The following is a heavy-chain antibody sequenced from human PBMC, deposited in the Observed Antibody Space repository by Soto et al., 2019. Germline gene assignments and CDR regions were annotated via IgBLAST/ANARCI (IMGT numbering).Heavy chain of an antibody. Sequence: SETLSLTCTVSGGSTSSDNYWSWIRQPPGKGLEWIGHIYYNGNTDYNPSLKSRLAISIDTSKNQFSLRLSSVTAADTAVYFCAREGGESSDGLYYLDSWGQGSLVTVSS. CDR1: GGSTSSDNY. CDR3: AREGGESSDGLYYLDS. V-gene: IGHV4-30-4*01. CDR2: IYYNGNT. J-gene: IGHJ4*02. D-gene: IGHD3-16*01.